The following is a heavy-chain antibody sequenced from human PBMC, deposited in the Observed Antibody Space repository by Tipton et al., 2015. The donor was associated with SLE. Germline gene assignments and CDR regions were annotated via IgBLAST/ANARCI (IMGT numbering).Heavy chain of an antibody. CDR3: ARAPDYYDSSGFDY. V-gene: IGHV4-59*11. CDR2: IYYSGST. D-gene: IGHD3-22*01. J-gene: IGHJ4*02. CDR1: GGSISSHY. Sequence: TLSLTCTVSGGSISSHYWSWFRQPPGKGLEWIGYIYYSGSTNYNPSLKSRVTISVDTSKNQFSLKLSSVTAADTAVYYCARAPDYYDSSGFDYWGQGTLVTVSS.